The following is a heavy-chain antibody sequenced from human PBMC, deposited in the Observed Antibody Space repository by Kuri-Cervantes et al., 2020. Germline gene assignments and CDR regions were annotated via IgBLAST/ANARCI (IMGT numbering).Heavy chain of an antibody. CDR3: ARVSPLDYYWVDY. CDR1: GGTFSSYA. Sequence: ASVKVSCKASGGTFSSYAISWVRQAPGQGLEWMGWISDYIGDTNYAQKLQGRVTLATDTSASTAYMEVRSLRSDDTAVYYCARVSPLDYYWVDYWGQGALVTVSS. J-gene: IGHJ4*02. CDR2: ISDYIGDT. V-gene: IGHV1-18*01. D-gene: IGHD1-26*01.